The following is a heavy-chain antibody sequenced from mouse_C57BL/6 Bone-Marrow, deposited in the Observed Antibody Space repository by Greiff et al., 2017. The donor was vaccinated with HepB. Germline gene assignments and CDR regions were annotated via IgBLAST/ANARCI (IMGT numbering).Heavy chain of an antibody. V-gene: IGHV14-3*01. CDR1: GFNIKNTY. J-gene: IGHJ3*01. Sequence: VHVKQSVAELVRPGASVKLSCTASGFNIKNTYMHWVKQRPEQGLEWIGRIDPANGNTKYAPKFQGKATITADTSSNTTYLQLSSLTSEDTAIYYCASYYYGSSSFAYWGQGTLVTVSA. D-gene: IGHD1-1*01. CDR3: ASYYYGSSSFAY. CDR2: IDPANGNT.